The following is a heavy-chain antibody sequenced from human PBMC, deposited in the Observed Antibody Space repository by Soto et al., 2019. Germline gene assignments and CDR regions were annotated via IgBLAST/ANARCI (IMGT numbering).Heavy chain of an antibody. J-gene: IGHJ4*02. V-gene: IGHV5-51*01. CDR3: GRDGHHGGFDY. CDR1: GYSFTSYW. CDR2: IYPGDSDT. D-gene: IGHD3-16*01. Sequence: HGASLKISCKGSGYSFTSYWIGWVRQMPGKGLEWMGIIYPGDSDTRYRPSFQGQVTISADKSISTVYLQWSSLKASDTAMYYGGRDGHHGGFDYWGQETLGTVSS.